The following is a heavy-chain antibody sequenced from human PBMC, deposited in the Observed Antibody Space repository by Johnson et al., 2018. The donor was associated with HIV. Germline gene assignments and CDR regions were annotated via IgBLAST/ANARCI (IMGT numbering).Heavy chain of an antibody. CDR3: ARAPRAFCDGDCYPNAFGI. D-gene: IGHD2-21*02. CDR2: INWNGGST. CDR1: GFTFDDYG. V-gene: IGHV3-20*04. J-gene: IGHJ3*02. Sequence: VQLVESGGGLVQPGGSLRLSCAASGFTFDDYGMSWVRQAPGKGLEWVSGINWNGGSTGYADSVKGRFTISRDNAKNSLYLQMNSLRAEDTAVYYCARAPRAFCDGDCYPNAFGIWGQGTMVTVSS.